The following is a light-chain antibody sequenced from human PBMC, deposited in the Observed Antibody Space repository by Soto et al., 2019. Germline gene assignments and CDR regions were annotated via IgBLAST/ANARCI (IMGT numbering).Light chain of an antibody. J-gene: IGLJ2*01. V-gene: IGLV1-40*01. Sequence: QSVLTQPPSVSGAPGQRVTISCTGGSSNTGADYDVHWYQHLPGSAPKLLIYDNNIRPSGVPDRFSGSKSGTSASLAITGLQAEDEGDYYGQSYDSSLSNLVVFGGGTKLTVL. CDR3: QSYDSSLSNLVV. CDR1: SSNTGADYD. CDR2: DNN.